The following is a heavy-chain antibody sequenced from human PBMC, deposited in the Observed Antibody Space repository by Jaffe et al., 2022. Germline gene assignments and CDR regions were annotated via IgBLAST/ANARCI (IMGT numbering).Heavy chain of an antibody. CDR1: GFTFSSYS. D-gene: IGHD3-3*01. Sequence: EVQLVESGGGLVQPGGSLRLSCAASGFTFSSYSMNWVRQAPGKGLEWVSYISGGSSTIYYAESVKGRFTISRDNAKNSLYLRMDSLTTEDTAVYYCARGFLEWLTHFDFWGQGTLVTVSS. V-gene: IGHV3-48*01. CDR2: ISGGSSTI. CDR3: ARGFLEWLTHFDF. J-gene: IGHJ4*02.